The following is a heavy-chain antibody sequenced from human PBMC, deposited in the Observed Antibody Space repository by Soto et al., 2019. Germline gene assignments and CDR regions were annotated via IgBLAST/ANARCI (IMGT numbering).Heavy chain of an antibody. J-gene: IGHJ5*02. CDR3: ARGILHDYGGPNWFDP. D-gene: IGHD4-17*01. CDR1: GGTFSSYA. CDR2: IIPIFGTA. Sequence: SVKVSCKASGGTFSSYAISWVRQAPGQGLEWMGGIIPIFGTANYAQKFQGRVTITADESTSTAYMELSSLRPEDTAVYYCARGILHDYGGPNWFDPWGQGTLVTVSS. V-gene: IGHV1-69*13.